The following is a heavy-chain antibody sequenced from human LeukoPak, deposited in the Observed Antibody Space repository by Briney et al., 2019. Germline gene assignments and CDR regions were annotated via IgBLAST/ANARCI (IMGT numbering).Heavy chain of an antibody. D-gene: IGHD2-2*01. CDR3: ARELGFCTSTSCPLYHY. Sequence: GASVKVSCKASGYKFTDYYVHWVRQAPGQGLEWMGWINLNNGGTNYAQKFHGRVTMTRDTSITTAYMELNRLTSDDTAVYYCARELGFCTSTSCPLYHYWGQGTLVTVSS. V-gene: IGHV1-2*02. CDR2: INLNNGGT. CDR1: GYKFTDYY. J-gene: IGHJ4*02.